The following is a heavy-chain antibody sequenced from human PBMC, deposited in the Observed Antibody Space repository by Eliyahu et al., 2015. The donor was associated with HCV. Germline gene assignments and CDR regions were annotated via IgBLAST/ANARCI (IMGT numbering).Heavy chain of an antibody. CDR3: ARDRPPHCTGGVCYVGRSNWFDP. D-gene: IGHD2-8*02. Sequence: QVQLVQSGAEVKKPGASVKVSCKASGYTFTSYGISWVRQAPGQGLEWMGWISAYNGNTNYAQKLQGRVTMTTDTSTSTAYMELRSLRSDDTAVYYCARDRPPHCTGGVCYVGRSNWFDPWGQGTLVTVSS. V-gene: IGHV1-18*01. CDR1: GYTFTSYG. CDR2: ISAYNGNT. J-gene: IGHJ5*02.